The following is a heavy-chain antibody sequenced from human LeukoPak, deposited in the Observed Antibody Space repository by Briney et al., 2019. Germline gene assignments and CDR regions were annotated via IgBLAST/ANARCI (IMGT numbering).Heavy chain of an antibody. Sequence: SETLSLTCTVSGGSVSSGSYYWSWIRQPPGKGLEWIGYIYYNGSTNYNPSLKSRVTISVDTSKNQFSLKLSSVTAADTAVYYCARGINDILTGSATFDYWGQGTLVTVSS. CDR1: GGSVSSGSYY. CDR3: ARGINDILTGSATFDY. J-gene: IGHJ4*02. CDR2: IYYNGST. V-gene: IGHV4-61*01. D-gene: IGHD3-9*01.